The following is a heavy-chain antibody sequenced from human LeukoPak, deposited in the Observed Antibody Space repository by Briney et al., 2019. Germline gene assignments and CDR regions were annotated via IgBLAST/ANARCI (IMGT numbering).Heavy chain of an antibody. CDR2: ISYGGRT. CDR1: GGSFSGYY. CDR3: ARIIDSSGYDDVFDI. Sequence: SETLSLTCAVYGGSFSGYYWGWIRQSPGKGLEWIGSISYGGRTYYNPSLKSRVSISVDTSEKRFSLNLSSVTAADTAVYYCARIIDSSGYDDVFDIWGQGTTLTVSS. V-gene: IGHV4-34*01. D-gene: IGHD3-22*01. J-gene: IGHJ3*02.